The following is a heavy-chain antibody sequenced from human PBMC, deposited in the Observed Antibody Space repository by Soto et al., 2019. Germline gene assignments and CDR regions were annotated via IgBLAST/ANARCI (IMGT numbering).Heavy chain of an antibody. D-gene: IGHD2-2*01. CDR1: GFAFNEST. J-gene: IGHJ4*02. Sequence: SLRLSCAASGFAFNESTIHWVRQASGKGLEWVGRVRGRANTFATAYAASVKGRFSISRNDSNHTAYLQMNSLKSDDTAVYYCTSDWGYCRGTSCYYLDYWGQGVLVTVSS. V-gene: IGHV3-73*01. CDR3: TSDWGYCRGTSCYYLDY. CDR2: VRGRANTFAT.